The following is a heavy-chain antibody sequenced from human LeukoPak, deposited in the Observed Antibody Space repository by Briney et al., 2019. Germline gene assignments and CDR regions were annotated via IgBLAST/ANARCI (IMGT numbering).Heavy chain of an antibody. V-gene: IGHV4-59*08. Sequence: SETLSLTCTVSGGSISSYYWSWIRQPPGKGLEWIGYIYYSGSTNYNPSLKSRVTISVDTSKNQFSLKLSSATAADTAVYYCARRYYDSSGYYYDDYWGQGTLVTVSS. J-gene: IGHJ4*02. CDR3: ARRYYDSSGYYYDDY. CDR2: IYYSGST. CDR1: GGSISSYY. D-gene: IGHD3-22*01.